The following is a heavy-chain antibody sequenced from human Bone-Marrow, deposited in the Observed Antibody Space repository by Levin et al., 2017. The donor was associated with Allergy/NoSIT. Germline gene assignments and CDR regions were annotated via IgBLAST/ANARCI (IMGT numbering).Heavy chain of an antibody. CDR2: VSGSGGST. V-gene: IGHV3-23*01. Sequence: HPGGSLRLSCAASGFSFSSYAMSWVRQAPEKGLEWVSTVSGSGGSTYYADSVKGRFTISRDSSKNTLYLQMSSLRAEDTAVYYCAKARPYCSGFTCDHTVDGWGKGTTVTVSS. CDR3: AKARPYCSGFTCDHTVDG. D-gene: IGHD2-15*01. J-gene: IGHJ6*04. CDR1: GFSFSSYA.